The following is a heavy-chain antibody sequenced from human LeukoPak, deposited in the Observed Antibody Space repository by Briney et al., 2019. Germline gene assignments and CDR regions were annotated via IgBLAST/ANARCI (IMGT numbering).Heavy chain of an antibody. J-gene: IGHJ4*02. Sequence: GGSLRLSCAASGLTFSSHWMSWVRQAPGKGLEWVANIKQDGSEKYYVDSVRGRFTISRDNAKNSLYLQMNSLRAEDTALYYCTRDLPDYWGQGTLVTVSS. CDR3: TRDLPDY. V-gene: IGHV3-7*01. CDR1: GLTFSSHW. CDR2: IKQDGSEK.